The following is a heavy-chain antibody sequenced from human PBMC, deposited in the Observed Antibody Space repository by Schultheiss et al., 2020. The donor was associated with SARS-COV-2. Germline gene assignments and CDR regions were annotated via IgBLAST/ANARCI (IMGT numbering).Heavy chain of an antibody. Sequence: ASVKVSCKASGYTFTSYGISWVRQAPGQGLEWMGWISAYNGNTNYAQKFQGRVTMTRDTSISTAYMELSRLRSDDTAVYYCARALTWRDYYYGMDVWGQGTTVTVSS. D-gene: IGHD3-16*01. V-gene: IGHV1-18*01. CDR1: GYTFTSYG. J-gene: IGHJ6*02. CDR3: ARALTWRDYYYGMDV. CDR2: ISAYNGNT.